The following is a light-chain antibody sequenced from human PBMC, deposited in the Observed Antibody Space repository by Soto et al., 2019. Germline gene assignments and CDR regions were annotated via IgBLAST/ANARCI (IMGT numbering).Light chain of an antibody. J-gene: IGLJ1*01. CDR1: SSNIGSNT. Sequence: QSXLTQPPSASGTPGQRVTISCSGSSSNIGSNTVNWYQQLPGTAPKLLIYSNNQRPSGVPDRFSGSKSGTSASLAISGLQSEDEADYYCAAWDDSLNASYVFGTGTKVTVL. CDR3: AAWDDSLNASYV. V-gene: IGLV1-44*01. CDR2: SNN.